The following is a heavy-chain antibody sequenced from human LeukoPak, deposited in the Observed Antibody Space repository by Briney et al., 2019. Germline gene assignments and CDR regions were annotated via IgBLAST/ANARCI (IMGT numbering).Heavy chain of an antibody. CDR2: IYWNDEK. V-gene: IGHV2-5*01. CDR1: GFSLTTSGVG. CDR3: AHRPALRYFDY. Sequence: ESGPTLVNPTQTLTLTCTFSGFSLTTSGVGVGWIRQPPGKALEWLALIYWNDEKRYSASLKSRLTITKDTSKNQVVLTMTNMDSVDTATYYCAHRPALRYFDYWGQGTLVTVSS. J-gene: IGHJ4*02. D-gene: IGHD3-9*01.